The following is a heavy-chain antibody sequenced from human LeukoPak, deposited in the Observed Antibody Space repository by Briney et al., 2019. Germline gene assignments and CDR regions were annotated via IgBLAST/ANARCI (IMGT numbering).Heavy chain of an antibody. D-gene: IGHD3-3*01. J-gene: IGHJ4*02. Sequence: GGSLRLSCAASGFTVSSNYMSWVRQAPGKGLEWVSVIYSGGSTYYADSVKGRFTISRDNSKNTLYLQMNSLRAEDTAVYYCAKDGHNNGYYPAEWGQGTLVTVSS. CDR1: GFTVSSNY. CDR3: AKDGHNNGYYPAE. V-gene: IGHV3-53*01. CDR2: IYSGGST.